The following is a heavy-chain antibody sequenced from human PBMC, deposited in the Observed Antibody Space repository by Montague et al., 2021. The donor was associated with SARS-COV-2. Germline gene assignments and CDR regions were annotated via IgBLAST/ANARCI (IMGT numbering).Heavy chain of an antibody. CDR3: ATLPSSFTIFGVVQGYYFDD. D-gene: IGHD3-3*01. CDR1: GVSVTDYY. Sequence: SETLSLTCTVSGVSVTDYYWSWIRQPPGKGLEWIGFKYYSGSTYYNPTLKSRVTISVDTSKSQLSLKLSSVTAADTAVYYCATLPSSFTIFGVVQGYYFDDWGQGTLVTVSS. CDR2: KYYSGST. V-gene: IGHV4-59*04. J-gene: IGHJ4*02.